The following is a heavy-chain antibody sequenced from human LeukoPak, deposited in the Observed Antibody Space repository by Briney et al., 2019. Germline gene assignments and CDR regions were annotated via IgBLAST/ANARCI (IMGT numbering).Heavy chain of an antibody. CDR2: IYYSGST. V-gene: IGHV4-59*01. CDR1: GGSISSYY. Sequence: SETLSLTCTVSGGSISSYYWSWIRQPPGKGLEWIGYIYYSGSTNYNPSLKSRVTISVDTSKNQFSLKLSSVTAADTAVYYCTGARYSGYDSDAFDIWGXXXMVTVSS. D-gene: IGHD5-12*01. J-gene: IGHJ3*02. CDR3: TGARYSGYDSDAFDI.